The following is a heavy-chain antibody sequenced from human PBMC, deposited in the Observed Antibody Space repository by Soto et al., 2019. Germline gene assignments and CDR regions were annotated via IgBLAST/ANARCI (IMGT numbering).Heavy chain of an antibody. J-gene: IGHJ3*02. CDR3: ARRYGDAFDI. D-gene: IGHD4-17*01. CDR1: GGSISSYY. Sequence: QVPLQESGPGLVKPSETLSLTCTVSGGSISSYYWSWIRQPPGKGLEWIGYIYYSGSTNYNPSLKSRVTISVDTSKNRFSLTLSSVTAADTAVYYCARRYGDAFDIWGQGTMVTVSS. CDR2: IYYSGST. V-gene: IGHV4-59*08.